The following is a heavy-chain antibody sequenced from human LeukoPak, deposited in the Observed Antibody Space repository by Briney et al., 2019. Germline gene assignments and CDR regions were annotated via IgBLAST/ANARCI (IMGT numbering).Heavy chain of an antibody. CDR3: AKDRSGWFDP. D-gene: IGHD6-25*01. J-gene: IGHJ5*02. Sequence: GRSLRLSCAASGFTFSSYAMHWVRQAPGKGLEWVSAISGSGGSTYYADSVKGRFTISRDNSKNTLYLQMNSLRAEDTAVYYCAKDRSGWFDPWGQGTLVTVSS. CDR2: ISGSGGST. CDR1: GFTFSSYA. V-gene: IGHV3-23*01.